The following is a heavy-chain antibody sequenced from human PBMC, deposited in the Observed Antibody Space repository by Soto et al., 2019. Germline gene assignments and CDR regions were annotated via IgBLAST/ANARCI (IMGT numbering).Heavy chain of an antibody. V-gene: IGHV3-33*01. CDR2: IWYDGSNK. D-gene: IGHD2-8*02. CDR3: ARAYPSPRGGAGLVQYNWFDT. CDR1: GFTFSSYG. J-gene: IGHJ5*02. Sequence: LRLSCAASGFTFSSYGMHWVRQAPGKGLEWVAVIWYDGSNKYYAGSVKGRFTISRDNSKNTLYLQMNSLRAEDTAVYYCARAYPSPRGGAGLVQYNWFDTWGQGTLVTVSS.